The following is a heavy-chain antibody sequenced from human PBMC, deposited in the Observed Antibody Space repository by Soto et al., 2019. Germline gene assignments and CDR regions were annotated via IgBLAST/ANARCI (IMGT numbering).Heavy chain of an antibody. V-gene: IGHV3-48*02. CDR3: ARDSGFWSGYYTGDYYYGMDV. Sequence: LRLSCAASGFTFSSYSMNWVRQAPGKGLEWVSYISSSSTIYYADSVKGRFTISRDNAKNSLYLQMNSLRDEDTAVYYCARDSGFWSGYYTGDYYYGMDVWGQGTTVTVSS. CDR1: GFTFSSYS. D-gene: IGHD3-3*01. J-gene: IGHJ6*02. CDR2: ISSSSTI.